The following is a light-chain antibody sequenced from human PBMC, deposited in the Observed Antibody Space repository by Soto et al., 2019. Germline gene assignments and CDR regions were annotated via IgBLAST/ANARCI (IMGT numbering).Light chain of an antibody. V-gene: IGKV1-17*01. CDR1: QGISSY. Sequence: DIQLTQSPSFLSASVGARVTITCRASQGISSYLGWYQQKQGKAPKRLIYAASSLQSGVPSRFSGSGYGTEFNLTISSLQPEDFATYYCLQHNSYPVTFGQGTKVDIK. CDR3: LQHNSYPVT. J-gene: IGKJ1*01. CDR2: AAS.